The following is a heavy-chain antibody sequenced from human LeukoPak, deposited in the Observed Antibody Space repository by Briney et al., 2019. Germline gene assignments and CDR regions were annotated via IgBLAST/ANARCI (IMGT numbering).Heavy chain of an antibody. V-gene: IGHV4-39*01. Sequence: PSETLSLTCTVSGGSISSSNYYWGWIRQPPGKGLEWIGNIYYSGSTYYKPSLKTRVTISVDTSKNQFSLKLSSVTAADTAVYYCARQSTADVWGKGTTVTVSS. J-gene: IGHJ6*04. CDR3: ARQSTADV. CDR1: GGSISSSNYY. CDR2: IYYSGST. D-gene: IGHD2-2*01.